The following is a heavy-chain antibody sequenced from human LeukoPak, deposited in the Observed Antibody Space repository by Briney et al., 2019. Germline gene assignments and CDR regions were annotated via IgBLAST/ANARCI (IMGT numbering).Heavy chain of an antibody. CDR1: GGSFSGYY. D-gene: IGHD3-10*01. J-gene: IGHJ4*02. CDR3: ASFGPFAKAY. CDR2: INHSGST. Sequence: SETLSLTCAVYGGSFSGYYWSWIRQPPGKGLEWIGEINHSGSTNYNPSLKSRVTISVDTSKSQFSLKLSSVTAADTAVYYCASFGPFAKAYWGQGTLVTVSS. V-gene: IGHV4-34*01.